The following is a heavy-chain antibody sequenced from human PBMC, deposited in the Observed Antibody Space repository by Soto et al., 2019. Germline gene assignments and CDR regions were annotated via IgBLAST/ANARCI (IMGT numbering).Heavy chain of an antibody. Sequence: QVHLVESGGGVVQPGTSLRLSCTASGFNFGSHGMHWVRQAPGKGLEWVAVLWFDGSNEYYADSVRGRFTISRDNAKNTLYLQMSSLGVDDTAVYYCARDPRRTSTEGSSSRAYWFDSWGQGALVTVAS. CDR3: ARDPRRTSTEGSSSRAYWFDS. V-gene: IGHV3-33*01. D-gene: IGHD3-10*01. CDR2: LWFDGSNE. J-gene: IGHJ5*02. CDR1: GFNFGSHG.